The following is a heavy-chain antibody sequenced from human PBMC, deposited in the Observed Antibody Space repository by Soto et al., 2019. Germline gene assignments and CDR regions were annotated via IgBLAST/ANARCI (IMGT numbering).Heavy chain of an antibody. Sequence: EVQLVESAGGLVKPGGSLRLSCVASGFSFNEAWMNWVRQAPGEGLEWVGRIKTSAGGGATDYAAPVQGRFTISRDDSKNALYLHMNSLRTEDTASYYCTTGSVGGIWGQGTTVTVSS. D-gene: IGHD2-15*01. CDR2: IKTSAGGGAT. J-gene: IGHJ6*02. CDR1: GFSFNEAW. V-gene: IGHV3-15*07. CDR3: TTGSVGGI.